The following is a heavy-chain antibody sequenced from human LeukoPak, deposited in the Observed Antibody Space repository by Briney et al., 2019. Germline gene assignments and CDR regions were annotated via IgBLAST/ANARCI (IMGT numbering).Heavy chain of an antibody. CDR2: IRGGGFSR. CDR1: GFSLRTYA. Sequence: GGSLRLSCVVSGFSLRTYAMSWVRQAPGKGLEWVTTIRGGGFSRYYADSVKGRVSISRDDSQNTVSLEVDNLGVEDTAIYYCAKHKGGGLGNDAFDLWGPGTMLIVSS. V-gene: IGHV3-23*01. J-gene: IGHJ3*01. CDR3: AKHKGGGLGNDAFDL. D-gene: IGHD2-15*01.